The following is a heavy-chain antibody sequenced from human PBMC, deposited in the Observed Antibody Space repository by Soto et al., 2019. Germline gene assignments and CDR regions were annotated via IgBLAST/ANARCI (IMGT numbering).Heavy chain of an antibody. CDR2: IKQDGTEK. CDR3: ARGDTPLITGMDSFDI. Sequence: GGSLRLSCAASGFTFSRYWMNWVRQAPGKGLEWVANIKQDGTEKNYVDSVKGRFTISRDNARKSLYLQMDSLRAEDTAVYFCARGDTPLITGMDSFDIWGQGTMVTVSS. J-gene: IGHJ3*02. V-gene: IGHV3-7*01. D-gene: IGHD3-16*01. CDR1: GFTFSRYW.